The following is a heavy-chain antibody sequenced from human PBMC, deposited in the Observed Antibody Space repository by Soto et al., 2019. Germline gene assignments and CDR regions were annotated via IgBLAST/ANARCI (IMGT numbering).Heavy chain of an antibody. D-gene: IGHD3-10*01. CDR1: AFTFNNYA. Sequence: PGGSLRLSCAASAFTFNNYAMNWVRQAPGKGLEWVSLISGSGDSTYYADSVKGRFTISRDNSKNTLYLQMSSRRAEDTAIYYCAKCDYYYGSGYFAFWGQGTPVTVSS. CDR3: AKCDYYYGSGYFAF. J-gene: IGHJ4*02. CDR2: ISGSGDST. V-gene: IGHV3-23*01.